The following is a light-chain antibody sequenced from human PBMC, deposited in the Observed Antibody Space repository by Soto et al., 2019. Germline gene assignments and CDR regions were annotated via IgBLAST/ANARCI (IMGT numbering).Light chain of an antibody. CDR2: GAS. CDR3: QQYNNWPRT. V-gene: IGKV3-15*01. J-gene: IGKJ1*01. CDR1: QSVSSN. Sequence: EIVTTQSPATLSVSPGQTATLSCRASQSVSSNLAWYQQKPGQAPRLLIYGASTRATGIPARFSGSGSGTEFTLTISSLQSEDFAVYYCQQYNNWPRTFGQGTKVDI.